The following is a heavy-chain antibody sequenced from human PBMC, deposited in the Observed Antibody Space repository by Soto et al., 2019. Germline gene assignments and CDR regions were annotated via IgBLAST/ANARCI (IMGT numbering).Heavy chain of an antibody. D-gene: IGHD1-7*01. Sequence: GSLRLSCAASGFTFSSYAMSWVRQAPGKGLEWVSAISGSGGSTYYADSVKGRFTISRDNSKNTLYLQMNSLRAEDTAVYYCAKAGKWGKTGTTFYFDYWGQGTLVTVSS. CDR1: GFTFSSYA. CDR2: ISGSGGST. J-gene: IGHJ4*02. CDR3: AKAGKWGKTGTTFYFDY. V-gene: IGHV3-23*01.